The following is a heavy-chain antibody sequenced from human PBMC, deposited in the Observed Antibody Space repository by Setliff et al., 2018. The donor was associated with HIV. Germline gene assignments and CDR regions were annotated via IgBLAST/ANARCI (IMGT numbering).Heavy chain of an antibody. D-gene: IGHD1-26*01. CDR2: INEDGSEK. CDR1: GFTFSGFW. J-gene: IGHJ4*02. CDR3: ASTTDY. Sequence: PGGSLRLSCAASGFTFSGFWMTWVRQAPGEGLEWVANINEDGSEKYYVDSVKGRFTISRDNAKNSLYLQMNSLRAEDTAVYYCASTTDYWGQGTLVTVSS. V-gene: IGHV3-7*01.